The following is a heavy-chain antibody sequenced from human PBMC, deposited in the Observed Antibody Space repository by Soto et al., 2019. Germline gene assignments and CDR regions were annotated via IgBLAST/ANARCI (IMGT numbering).Heavy chain of an antibody. V-gene: IGHV1-18*01. D-gene: IGHD3-10*01. CDR3: ARGNYFGSGTFDY. CDR1: GYTFTSYG. Sequence: HVQLEQSGAEVKKPGASVKVSCKTSGYTFTSYGVSWVRQAPGQGLEWMAWISGSSGSTYYAQNFQGRVTVTTDTSTDTASMELRSLRSGDSAIYYCARGNYFGSGTFDYWGQGTLVTVSS. CDR2: ISGSSGST. J-gene: IGHJ4*02.